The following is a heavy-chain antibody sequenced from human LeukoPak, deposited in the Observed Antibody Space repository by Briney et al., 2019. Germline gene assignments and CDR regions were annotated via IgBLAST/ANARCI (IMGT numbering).Heavy chain of an antibody. Sequence: GASVKVSCKASGGTFSSYAISWVRQAPGQGLEWMGGIIPICGTANYAQKFQGRVTITADKSTSTAYMELSSLRSEDTAVYYCARCGYSSSPAPYYYYYYYMDVWGKGTTVTVSS. J-gene: IGHJ6*03. V-gene: IGHV1-69*06. CDR1: GGTFSSYA. CDR2: IIPICGTA. CDR3: ARCGYSSSPAPYYYYYYYMDV. D-gene: IGHD6-13*01.